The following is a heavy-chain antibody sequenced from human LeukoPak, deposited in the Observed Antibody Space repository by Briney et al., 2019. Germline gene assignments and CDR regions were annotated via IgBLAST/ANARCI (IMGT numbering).Heavy chain of an antibody. D-gene: IGHD2-2*01. CDR2: INPNSGGT. V-gene: IGHV1-2*02. J-gene: IGHJ4*02. CDR1: GYTFTGYY. CDR3: AVYCSSTSCHFDY. Sequence: PLASVKVSCKASGYTFTGYYMHWVRQAPGQGLEWMGWINPNSGGTNYAQKFQGRVTMTRDTSISTAYMELSRLRSDDTAVYYCAVYCSSTSCHFDYWGQGTLVTVSS.